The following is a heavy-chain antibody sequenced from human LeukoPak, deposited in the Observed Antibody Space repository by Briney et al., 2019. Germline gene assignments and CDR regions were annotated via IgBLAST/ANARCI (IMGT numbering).Heavy chain of an antibody. CDR2: IWYDGSNK. V-gene: IGHV3-33*01. CDR3: ARDSHSSSWYSEFDY. Sequence: GGSLRLSCAASGFIFSSYGMHWVRQAPGKGLEWVAVIWYDGSNKYYADSVKGRFTISRDNAKNSLYLQMNSLRAEDTAVYYCARDSHSSSWYSEFDYWGQGTLVTVSS. CDR1: GFIFSSYG. D-gene: IGHD6-13*01. J-gene: IGHJ4*02.